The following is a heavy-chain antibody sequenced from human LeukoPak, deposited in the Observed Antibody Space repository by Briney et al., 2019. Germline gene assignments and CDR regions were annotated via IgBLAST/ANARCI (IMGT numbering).Heavy chain of an antibody. CDR1: GGTFSSYA. CDR3: ARDEIYGIAVAGTLGWFDP. V-gene: IGHV1-69*05. Sequence: PVKVSCKASGGTFSSYAISWVRQAPGQGLEWMGGIIPIFGTANYAQKFQGRVTITTDESTSTAYMELSSLRSEDTAVYYCARDEIYGIAVAGTLGWFDPWGQGTLVTVPS. D-gene: IGHD6-19*01. CDR2: IIPIFGTA. J-gene: IGHJ5*02.